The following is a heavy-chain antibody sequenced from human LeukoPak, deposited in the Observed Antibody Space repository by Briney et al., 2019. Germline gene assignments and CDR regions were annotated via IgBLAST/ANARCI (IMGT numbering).Heavy chain of an antibody. CDR3: AKDPAYSSGWYQPYYYYYGMDV. J-gene: IGHJ6*02. CDR1: GFTFSSYG. D-gene: IGHD6-19*01. V-gene: IGHV3-30*18. Sequence: GGSLRLSCAASGFTFSSYGMHWVRQAPGKGLEWVAVISYDGSNKYYADSVKGRFTISRDNSKNTLYLQMNSLRAEDTAVYYCAKDPAYSSGWYQPYYYYYGMDVWGQGTTVTVSS. CDR2: ISYDGSNK.